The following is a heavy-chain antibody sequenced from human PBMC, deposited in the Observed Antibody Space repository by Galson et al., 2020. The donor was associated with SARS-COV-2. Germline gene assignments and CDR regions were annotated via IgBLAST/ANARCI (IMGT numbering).Heavy chain of an antibody. CDR3: ANLGTYHNFLNAFDI. V-gene: IGHV3-23*01. Sequence: GESLKISCAGSGITFSMHAMSWVPQAPGRGLEWVSGISGSGDKTYYTDSVKGRFTISRDNSKNTLFLQMSSLRAEDTAVYYCANLGTYHNFLNAFDIWGQGTRVSVSS. CDR2: ISGSGDKT. J-gene: IGHJ3*02. CDR1: GITFSMHA. D-gene: IGHD3-10*01.